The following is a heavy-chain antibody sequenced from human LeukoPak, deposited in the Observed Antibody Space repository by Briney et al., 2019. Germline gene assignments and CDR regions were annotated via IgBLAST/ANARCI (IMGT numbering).Heavy chain of an antibody. D-gene: IGHD3-22*01. CDR1: GGSISNYF. J-gene: IGHJ6*03. CDR3: ARSPPPFYDSSGYHYYYYMDV. Sequence: SETLSLTCTVPGGSISNYFWSWIRQPPGGGLEWMGYIYESESTNYNPSLKSRVTISPDTSKKKFSLKLTSVTAADTAVYYCARSPPPFYDSSGYHYYYYMDVWGKGTTVTVSS. CDR2: IYESEST. V-gene: IGHV4-59*01.